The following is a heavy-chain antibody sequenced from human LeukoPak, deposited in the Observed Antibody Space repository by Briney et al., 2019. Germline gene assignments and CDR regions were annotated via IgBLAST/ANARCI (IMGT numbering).Heavy chain of an antibody. V-gene: IGHV4-34*01. CDR1: GGSFSGYY. D-gene: IGHD3-22*01. CDR3: ARTTLRSLYYYDSSGYYYLY. J-gene: IGHJ4*02. Sequence: SETLSLTCAVYGGSFSGYYWSWIRQPPGKGLEWIGEIDHSGSTNYNPSLKSRVTISVDTSKNQFSLKLSSVTAADTAVYYCARTTLRSLYYYDSSGYYYLYWGQGTLVTVSS. CDR2: IDHSGST.